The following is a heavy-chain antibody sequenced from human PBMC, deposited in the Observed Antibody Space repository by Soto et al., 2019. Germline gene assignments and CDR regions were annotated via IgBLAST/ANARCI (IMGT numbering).Heavy chain of an antibody. CDR2: ISGSGGST. J-gene: IGHJ3*02. Sequence: EVQLLESGGGLVQPGGSLRLSCAASGFTFSSYAMSWVRQAPGKGLEWVSAISGSGGSTYYADSVKGRFTISRDNSKNTLYLQMNSLRAEDTAVYYCAKDVEQWLVPPPGAFDIWCQGTMVTVSS. V-gene: IGHV3-23*01. CDR1: GFTFSSYA. CDR3: AKDVEQWLVPPPGAFDI. D-gene: IGHD6-19*01.